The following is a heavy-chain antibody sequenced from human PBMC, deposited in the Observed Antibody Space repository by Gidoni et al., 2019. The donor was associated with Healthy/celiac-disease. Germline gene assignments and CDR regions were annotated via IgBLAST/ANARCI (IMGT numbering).Heavy chain of an antibody. V-gene: IGHV4-34*01. CDR3: ARGQRLRWQLAAFDI. J-gene: IGHJ3*02. CDR1: GGSFSGYY. D-gene: IGHD4-17*01. CDR2: INHSGST. Sequence: QVQLQQWGAGLLKPSETLSLTCAVYGGSFSGYYWSWIRQPPGKGLEWIGEINHSGSTNYNPSLKSRVTISVDTSKNQFSLKLSSVTAADTAVYYCARGQRLRWQLAAFDIWGQGTMVTVSS.